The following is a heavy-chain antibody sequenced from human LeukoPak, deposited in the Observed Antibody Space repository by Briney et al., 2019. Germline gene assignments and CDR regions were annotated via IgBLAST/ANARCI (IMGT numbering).Heavy chain of an antibody. V-gene: IGHV3-23*01. D-gene: IGHD3-10*01. CDR2: ISGSGGST. J-gene: IGHJ4*02. CDR3: AKDVDSGTYFDY. CDR1: GFTFSSYA. Sequence: GGSLRLSCAASGFTFSSYAMSCVRQAPGKRLEWVSAISGSGGSTYYADSVKGRFTISRDNSKNTLYLQMNSLRAEDTAVYYCAKDVDSGTYFDYWGQGTLVTVSS.